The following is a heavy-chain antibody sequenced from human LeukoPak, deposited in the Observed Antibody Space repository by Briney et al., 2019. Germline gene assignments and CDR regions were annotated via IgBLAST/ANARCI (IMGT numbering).Heavy chain of an antibody. V-gene: IGHV4-59*01. CDR2: IYYSGST. J-gene: IGHJ3*02. Sequence: SETLSLTCTVSGGSISSYYWSWIRQPPGKGLEWIGYIYYSGSTNYNPSLKSQVTISVDTSKNQFSLKLSSVTAADTAVYYCARVRGNDYGDYHDAFDIWGQGTMVTVSS. CDR3: ARVRGNDYGDYHDAFDI. D-gene: IGHD4-17*01. CDR1: GGSISSYY.